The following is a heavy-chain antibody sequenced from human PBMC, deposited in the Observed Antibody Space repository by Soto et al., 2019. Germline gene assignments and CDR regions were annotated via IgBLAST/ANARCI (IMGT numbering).Heavy chain of an antibody. J-gene: IGHJ6*02. V-gene: IGHV1-69*01. CDR1: GGTFSSYA. Sequence: QVQLVQSGAEVKKPGSSLKVSCKASGGTFSSYAISWVRQAPGQGLEWMGGIIPIFGTANYAQKFQGRVTITADESTSTAYMELSSLRSEDTAVYYCARAGKQLVPYYYYGMDVWGQGTTVTVSS. D-gene: IGHD6-13*01. CDR3: ARAGKQLVPYYYYGMDV. CDR2: IIPIFGTA.